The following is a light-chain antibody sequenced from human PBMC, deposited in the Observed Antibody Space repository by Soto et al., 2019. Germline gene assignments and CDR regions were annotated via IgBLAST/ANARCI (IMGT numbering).Light chain of an antibody. J-gene: IGKJ1*01. CDR2: GAS. CDR3: QQYNNWLGT. V-gene: IGKV3-15*01. CDR1: QSFSSN. Sequence: EIVMTQSPATLSVSPGERATLSCRASQSFSSNLAWYQQKPGQAPMLLIYGASTRATGIPARFSGSGSGTEFTLTISSLQSEDFAVYYCQQYNNWLGTFGQGTKVEIQ.